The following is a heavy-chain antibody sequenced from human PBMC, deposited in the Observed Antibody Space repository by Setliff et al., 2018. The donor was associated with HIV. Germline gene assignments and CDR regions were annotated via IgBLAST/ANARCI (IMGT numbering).Heavy chain of an antibody. J-gene: IGHJ4*02. CDR3: RVGETAVDDLVYFDY. Sequence: SETLSLTCAVYGGSFSGYYWSWIRQPPGKGLEWIGEINHSGSTNYNPSLKSRVTISGDTSKNQFSLKLSSVTVADTAVYYCRVGETAVDDLVYFDYWGQGTLVTV. D-gene: IGHD5-18*01. CDR1: GGSFSGYY. V-gene: IGHV4-34*01. CDR2: INHSGST.